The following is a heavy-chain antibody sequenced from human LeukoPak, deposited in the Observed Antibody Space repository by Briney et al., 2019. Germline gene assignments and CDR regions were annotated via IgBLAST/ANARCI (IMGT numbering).Heavy chain of an antibody. V-gene: IGHV4-59*08. CDR1: GGSISSYY. Sequence: SETLSLTCTVSGGSISSYYWSWIRQPPGKGLEWIGYIYYSGSTNYNPSLKSRVTISVDTSKNRFSLKLSSVTAADTAVYYCASRDYYDSSGSLDYWGQGTLVTVSS. D-gene: IGHD3-22*01. CDR2: IYYSGST. J-gene: IGHJ4*02. CDR3: ASRDYYDSSGSLDY.